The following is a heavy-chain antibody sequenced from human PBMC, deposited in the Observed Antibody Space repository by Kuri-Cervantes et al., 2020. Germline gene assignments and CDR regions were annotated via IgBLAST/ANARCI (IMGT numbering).Heavy chain of an antibody. V-gene: IGHV3-48*01. D-gene: IGHD5-18*01. CDR3: ARGERTGYGNDDMDV. J-gene: IGHJ6*02. CDR2: ISSSSTI. Sequence: GESLKISCAASGFTFSSYSMNWVRQAPGKGLEWVSYISSSSTIYYADSVKGRFTISRDNAKNSLYLQMNSLKTEDTAVYYCARGERTGYGNDDMDVWGQGTTVTVSS. CDR1: GFTFSSYS.